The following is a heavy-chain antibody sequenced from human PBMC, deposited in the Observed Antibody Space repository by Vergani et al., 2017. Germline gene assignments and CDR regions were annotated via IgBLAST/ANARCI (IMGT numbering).Heavy chain of an antibody. V-gene: IGHV3-48*01. Sequence: EVQLVESGGGLVQPGGSLRLSCAASGFTFSSYSMNWVRQAPGKGLEWVSYISSSSSTIYYADSVKGRFTISRDNAKNSLYLQMNSLRAEDTAVYYCARGGVWFGEFYYFDYWGQGTLVTVSS. J-gene: IGHJ4*02. CDR1: GFTFSSYS. CDR2: ISSSSSTI. D-gene: IGHD3-10*01. CDR3: ARGGVWFGEFYYFDY.